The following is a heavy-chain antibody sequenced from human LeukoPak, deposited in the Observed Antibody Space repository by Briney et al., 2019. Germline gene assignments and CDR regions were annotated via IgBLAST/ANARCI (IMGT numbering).Heavy chain of an antibody. D-gene: IGHD4-17*01. CDR3: GAGDSYYFDY. Sequence: SSQTLSLTCTVSGGSISSGDYYWSWIRQPPGKGLEWIGYIYYSGNTYYNPSLKSRVTISVDTSKNQFSLKLSSVTAADTAVYYCGAGDSYYFDYWGQGTLVTVSS. V-gene: IGHV4-30-4*01. J-gene: IGHJ4*02. CDR2: IYYSGNT. CDR1: GGSISSGDYY.